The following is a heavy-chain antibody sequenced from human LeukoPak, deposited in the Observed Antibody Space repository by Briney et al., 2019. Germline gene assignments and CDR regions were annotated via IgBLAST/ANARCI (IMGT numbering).Heavy chain of an antibody. V-gene: IGHV1-2*02. CDR1: GYTFTGYY. CDR3: ARGNYYDSSGYYPEAFDI. CDR2: INPNSGGT. D-gene: IGHD3-22*01. J-gene: IGHJ3*02. Sequence: ASVKVSCKASGYTFTGYYMHWVRQAPGQGLEWMGWINPNSGGTNYAQKFQGRVTMTRDTSISTAYMELSRLRSADTAVYYCARGNYYDSSGYYPEAFDIWGQGTMVTVSS.